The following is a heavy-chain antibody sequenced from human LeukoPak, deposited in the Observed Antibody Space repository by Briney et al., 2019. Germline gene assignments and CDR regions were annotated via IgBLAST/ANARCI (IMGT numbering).Heavy chain of an antibody. CDR1: GFTFSSYA. Sequence: GGSLRLSCAASGFTFSSYAIHWVRQAPGKGLEWVAVISYDGSNKYYADSVKGRFTISRDNSKNTLYLQMNSLRAEDTAVYYCARDPLIWSGYYPPAYYFDCWGQGTLVTVSS. J-gene: IGHJ4*02. V-gene: IGHV3-30-3*01. CDR3: ARDPLIWSGYYPPAYYFDC. CDR2: ISYDGSNK. D-gene: IGHD3-3*01.